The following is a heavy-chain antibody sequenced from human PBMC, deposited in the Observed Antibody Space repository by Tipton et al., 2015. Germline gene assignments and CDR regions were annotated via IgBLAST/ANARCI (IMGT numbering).Heavy chain of an antibody. J-gene: IGHJ4*02. D-gene: IGHD2/OR15-2a*01. CDR2: IYYSGST. Sequence: TLSLTCTVSGDSIGSDSWWTWVRQPPGKGLEWIGSIYYSGSTYYNPSLKSRLNISVETSKNQFSLKLTSVTAADTAVYYCASGAFLRQYFFDNWGQGLLVTVSS. CDR3: ASGAFLRQYFFDN. V-gene: IGHV4-31*03. CDR1: GDSIGSDSW.